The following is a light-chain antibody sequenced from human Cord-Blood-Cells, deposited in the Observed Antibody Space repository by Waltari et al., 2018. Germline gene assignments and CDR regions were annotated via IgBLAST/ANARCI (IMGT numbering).Light chain of an antibody. CDR1: QSISSY. CDR2: AAS. V-gene: IGKV1-39*01. J-gene: IGKJ4*01. Sequence: DIQMTQSPSSLSASVGDRVTITCQASQSISSYLNWYQQKPGKAPKLLIYAASSLQSGVPSRFSGSGSGTDFTLTISSLQPEDFATYYCQQSYSTPLTFGGGTTVEIK. CDR3: QQSYSTPLT.